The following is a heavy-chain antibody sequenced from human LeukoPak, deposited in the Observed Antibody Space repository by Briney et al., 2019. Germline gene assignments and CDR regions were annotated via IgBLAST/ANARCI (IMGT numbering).Heavy chain of an antibody. V-gene: IGHV5-51*01. D-gene: IGHD1-26*01. CDR2: IYPGDSDT. Sequence: GESLKISCKGSGYSFTSYWIGWVRQMPGKGLEWMGIIYPGDSDTRYSPSFQGQVTISADKSISTAYLQWSSLKASDTAMYYCARQTISGSYFGSAFDIWGQGTMVTVSS. CDR1: GYSFTSYW. J-gene: IGHJ3*02. CDR3: ARQTISGSYFGSAFDI.